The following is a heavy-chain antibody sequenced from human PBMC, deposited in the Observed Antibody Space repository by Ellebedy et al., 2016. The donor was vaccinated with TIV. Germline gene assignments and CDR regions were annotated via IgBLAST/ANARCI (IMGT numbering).Heavy chain of an antibody. CDR1: GFPFDSYV. D-gene: IGHD5/OR15-5a*01. CDR3: ARALNHVDTVSTAPLDC. V-gene: IGHV3-30*04. J-gene: IGHJ4*02. Sequence: PGGSLRLSCAASGFPFDSYVMNWVRQAPGKGLEWVALISYDGSNKYFADSVQGRFTISRDNSQNTLYLLMNSLRSDDTAIYYCARALNHVDTVSTAPLDCWGQGTLVTVSS. CDR2: ISYDGSNK.